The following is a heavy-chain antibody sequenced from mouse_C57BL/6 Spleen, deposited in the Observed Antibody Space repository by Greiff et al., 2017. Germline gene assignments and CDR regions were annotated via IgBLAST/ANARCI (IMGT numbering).Heavy chain of an antibody. Sequence: EVHLVESGGGLVQSGRSLRLSCATSGFTFSDFYMEWVRQAPGKGLEWIAASRNKANDYTTEYSASVKGRFIVSRDTSQSILYLQMNALRAEDTAIYYCARDATVYWYFDVWGTGTTVTVSS. CDR3: ARDATVYWYFDV. V-gene: IGHV7-1*01. J-gene: IGHJ1*03. CDR2: SRNKANDYTT. CDR1: GFTFSDFY.